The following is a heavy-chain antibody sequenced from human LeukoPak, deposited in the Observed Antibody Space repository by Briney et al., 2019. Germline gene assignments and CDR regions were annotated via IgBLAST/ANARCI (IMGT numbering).Heavy chain of an antibody. CDR3: ARIGHEDYYFDY. J-gene: IGHJ4*02. CDR2: IYYSGST. Sequence: PSETLSLTCTVSGGSISSYYWSWIRQPPGKGLEWIGYIYYSGSTNYNPSLKSRVTIPVDTSKNQFSLKLSSVTAADTAVYYCARIGHEDYYFDYWGQGTLVTVSS. CDR1: GGSISSYY. V-gene: IGHV4-59*01.